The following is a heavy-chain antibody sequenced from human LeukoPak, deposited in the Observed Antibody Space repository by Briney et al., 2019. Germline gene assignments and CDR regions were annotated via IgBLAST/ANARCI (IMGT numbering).Heavy chain of an antibody. J-gene: IGHJ3*02. Sequence: GGSLRLSCAASRFTFSSYSMNWVRQAPGKGLEWVSSISSSSSYIYYADSVKGRFTISRDNAKNSLYLQMNSLRAEDTAVYYCATEWLLPDAFDIWGQGTMVTVSS. CDR1: RFTFSSYS. D-gene: IGHD3-22*01. CDR2: ISSSSSYI. V-gene: IGHV3-21*01. CDR3: ATEWLLPDAFDI.